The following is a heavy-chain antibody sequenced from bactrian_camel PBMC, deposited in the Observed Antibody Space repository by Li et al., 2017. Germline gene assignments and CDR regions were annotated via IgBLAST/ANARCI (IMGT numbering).Heavy chain of an antibody. CDR3: ASDPTYGSDCYLGIETVFRY. CDR1: GYTLPMN. CDR2: ISGDGRT. V-gene: IGHV3S53*01. Sequence: HVQLVESGGGSVQPGGSLRLSCVASGYTLPMNMGWFRRLPGQEREGVAVISGDGRTNYADSVKGRFTVSRDNAKDTLYLRMNGLTPEDTGRYYCASDPTYGSDCYLGIETVFRYWGQGTQVTVS. D-gene: IGHD3*01. J-gene: IGHJ4*01.